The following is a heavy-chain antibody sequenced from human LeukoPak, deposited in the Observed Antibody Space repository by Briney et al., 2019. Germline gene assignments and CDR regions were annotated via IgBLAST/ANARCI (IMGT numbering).Heavy chain of an antibody. D-gene: IGHD5-18*01. V-gene: IGHV1-2*06. Sequence: ASVKVSCKASGYTFTGYYMHWVRQAPGQGLEWMGRINPNSGGTNYAQKFQGRVTMTRDTSISTAYMELSRLRSDDTAVYYCARVFSYGRYYFHYWGQGTLVTVSS. CDR3: ARVFSYGRYYFHY. CDR2: INPNSGGT. J-gene: IGHJ4*02. CDR1: GYTFTGYY.